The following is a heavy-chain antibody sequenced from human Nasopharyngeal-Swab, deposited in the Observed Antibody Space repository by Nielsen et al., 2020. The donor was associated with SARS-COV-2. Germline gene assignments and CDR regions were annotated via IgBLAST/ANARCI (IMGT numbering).Heavy chain of an antibody. V-gene: IGHV5-10-1*01. CDR3: ARPSSGWYGAFDI. Sequence: GGSLRLSCKGSGYSFTSYWISWVRQMPGKGLEWMGRIDPSDSYTNYSPSFQGHATISADKSISTAYLQWSSLKASDTAMYYCARPSSGWYGAFDIWGQGTMVTVSS. CDR1: GYSFTSYW. J-gene: IGHJ3*02. D-gene: IGHD6-19*01. CDR2: IDPSDSYT.